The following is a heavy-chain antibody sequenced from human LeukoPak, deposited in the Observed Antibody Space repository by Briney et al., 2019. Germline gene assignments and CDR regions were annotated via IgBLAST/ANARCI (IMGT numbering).Heavy chain of an antibody. Sequence: GGSLRLSCAASEFTFSDYYMSWIRQAPGKGLEWVSAVSDSAGTTYYADSVKGRFTISRDNSKNTLYLQMNSLRAEDTAVYYCAKDLKTVAGGTFDYWGQGTLVTVSS. CDR3: AKDLKTVAGGTFDY. V-gene: IGHV3-23*01. CDR2: VSDSAGTT. CDR1: EFTFSDYY. D-gene: IGHD6-19*01. J-gene: IGHJ4*02.